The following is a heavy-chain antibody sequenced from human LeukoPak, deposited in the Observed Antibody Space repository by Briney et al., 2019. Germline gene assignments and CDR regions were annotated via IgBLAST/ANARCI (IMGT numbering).Heavy chain of an antibody. CDR1: GFTFTSYG. J-gene: IGHJ6*02. CDR3: ARVGTVLRYFDWAPRSYGMDV. Sequence: GGSLRLSCAASGFTFTSYGISWVRQAPGQGLEWMGWISAYNGNTNYAQKLQGRVTMTTDTSTSTAYMELRSLRSDDTAVYYCARVGTVLRYFDWAPRSYGMDVWGQGTTVTVSS. CDR2: ISAYNGNT. D-gene: IGHD3-9*01. V-gene: IGHV1-18*01.